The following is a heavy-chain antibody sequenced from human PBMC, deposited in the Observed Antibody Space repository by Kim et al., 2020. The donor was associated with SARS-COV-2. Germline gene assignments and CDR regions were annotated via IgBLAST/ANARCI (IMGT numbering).Heavy chain of an antibody. D-gene: IGHD3-10*01. CDR1: GFTFSSYW. Sequence: GGSLRLSCAASGFTFSSYWMHWVRQAPGKGLVWVSRINSDGSSTSSADSVKGRLSISRDNAKSTLYLQMNSLRAEDTAVYYCTSGDAHAFDIWCQGTMVT. V-gene: IGHV3-74*01. CDR2: INSDGSST. CDR3: TSGDAHAFDI. J-gene: IGHJ3*02.